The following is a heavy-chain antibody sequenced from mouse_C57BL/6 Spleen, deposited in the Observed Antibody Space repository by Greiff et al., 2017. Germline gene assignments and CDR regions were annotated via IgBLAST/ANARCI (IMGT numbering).Heavy chain of an antibody. Sequence: EVKLMESGGDLVKPGGSLKLSCAASGFTFSSYGMSWVRRTPDKRLEWVATISSGGSYTYYPDSVKGRFTISRDNAKNTLYLQMSSLKSEDTAMYYCARQVGGFAYWGQGTLVTVSA. CDR1: GFTFSSYG. J-gene: IGHJ3*01. CDR2: ISSGGSYT. CDR3: ARQVGGFAY. V-gene: IGHV5-6*01.